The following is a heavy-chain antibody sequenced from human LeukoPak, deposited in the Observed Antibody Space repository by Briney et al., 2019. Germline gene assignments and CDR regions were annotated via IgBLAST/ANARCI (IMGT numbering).Heavy chain of an antibody. V-gene: IGHV3-33*08. CDR2: IWYDGSNK. CDR1: GFTFSSYS. D-gene: IGHD2-15*01. CDR3: AREYCSGGSCYGGGFDY. J-gene: IGHJ4*02. Sequence: PGGSLRLSCAASGFTFSSYSMNWVRQAPGKGLEWVAVIWYDGSNKDYADSVKGRFTISRDNSKNTLCLQMNSLRAEDTAVYYCAREYCSGGSCYGGGFDYWGQGTLVTVSS.